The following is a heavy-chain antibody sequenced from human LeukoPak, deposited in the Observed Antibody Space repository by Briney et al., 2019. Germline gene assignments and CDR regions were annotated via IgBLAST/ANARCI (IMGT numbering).Heavy chain of an antibody. CDR3: ARDRARGHSNYYYYYMDV. V-gene: IGHV3-23*01. J-gene: IGHJ6*03. CDR2: ISGSGGST. CDR1: GFTFSSYA. D-gene: IGHD4-11*01. Sequence: PGGSLRLACAASGFTFSSYAMSWVRQAPGKGLEWVSAISGSGGSTYYADSVKGRFTISRDNSKNTLYLQMNSLRAEDTAVYYCARDRARGHSNYYYYYMDVWGKGTTVTVSS.